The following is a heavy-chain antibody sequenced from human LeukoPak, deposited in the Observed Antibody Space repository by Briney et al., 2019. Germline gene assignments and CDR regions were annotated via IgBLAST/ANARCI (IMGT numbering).Heavy chain of an antibody. Sequence: PSETLSLTCAVYGGSFSGYYWSWIRQPPGKGLEWIGEINHSGSTNYNPSLKSRVTISVDTSKNQFSLKLSSVTAADTAVYYCARGGNSYGEKGFDYWGQGTLVAVSS. CDR1: GGSFSGYY. CDR2: INHSGST. CDR3: ARGGNSYGEKGFDY. V-gene: IGHV4-34*01. J-gene: IGHJ4*02. D-gene: IGHD5-18*01.